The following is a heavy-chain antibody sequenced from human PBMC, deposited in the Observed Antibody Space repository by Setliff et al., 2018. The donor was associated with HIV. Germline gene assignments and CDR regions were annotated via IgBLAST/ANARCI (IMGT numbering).Heavy chain of an antibody. D-gene: IGHD1-26*01. CDR1: GFIFNNFW. Sequence: GGSLRLSCSTSGFIFNNFWMHWVRQAPGKGLVWVSCISGSGTTTKYADFVKGRFTISRDNAKSTLYLQMNSLRAEDTAVYYCARDRLDGAYSGSYLRGYWYFDLWGRGTLVTVSS. J-gene: IGHJ2*01. CDR3: ARDRLDGAYSGSYLRGYWYFDL. V-gene: IGHV3-74*01. CDR2: ISGSGTTT.